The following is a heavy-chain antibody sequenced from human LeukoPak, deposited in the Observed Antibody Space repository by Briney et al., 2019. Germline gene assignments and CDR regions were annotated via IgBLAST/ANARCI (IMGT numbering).Heavy chain of an antibody. V-gene: IGHV4-61*02. J-gene: IGHJ4*02. Sequence: SETLSLTCTVSGNSISSGDNYWSWIRPPAGKGLEGIGRIYTSGSTNYNPSLKSRVTMSVDTSKNQFSLKLSSVTAADTAVYYCAARENVLLWFGELLNFDYWGQGTLVTVSS. CDR3: AARENVLLWFGELLNFDY. CDR1: GNSISSGDNY. CDR2: IYTSGST. D-gene: IGHD3-10*01.